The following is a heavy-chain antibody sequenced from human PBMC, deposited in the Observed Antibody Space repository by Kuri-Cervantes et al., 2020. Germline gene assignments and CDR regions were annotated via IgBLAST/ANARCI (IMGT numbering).Heavy chain of an antibody. CDR3: ATPYCSSTSCPYNWFDP. Sequence: SVNVSCKASGYTFTCYYMDWVRQAPGQGLEWMGWINPNSGCTNYAQKFQGRVTMNSNTSISTAYMELSRLRSDDTAVYYCATPYCSSTSCPYNWFDPWGQGTLVTVSS. CDR2: INPNSGCT. J-gene: IGHJ5*02. CDR1: GYTFTCYY. D-gene: IGHD2-2*01. V-gene: IGHV1-2*02.